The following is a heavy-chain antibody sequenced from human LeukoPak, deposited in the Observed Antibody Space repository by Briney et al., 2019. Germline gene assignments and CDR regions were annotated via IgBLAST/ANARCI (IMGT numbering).Heavy chain of an antibody. J-gene: IGHJ4*02. V-gene: IGHV3-23*01. CDR1: GFTFSSYG. Sequence: RPGGSLRLSCAASGFTFSSYGMSWVRQAPGKGLEWVSAISGSGGSTYYADSVKGRFTISRDNSKNTLYLQMNSLRAEDTAVYYCAKDHLAYCGGDCYYNYWGQGTLVTVSP. CDR3: AKDHLAYCGGDCYYNY. CDR2: ISGSGGST. D-gene: IGHD2-21*02.